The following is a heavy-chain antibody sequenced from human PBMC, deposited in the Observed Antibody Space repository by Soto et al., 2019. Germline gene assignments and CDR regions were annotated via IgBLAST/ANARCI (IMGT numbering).Heavy chain of an antibody. D-gene: IGHD3-16*01. CDR3: ARTSMGERRVWVVRHNWFDP. CDR1: GGSFSCYY. CDR2: INHSGST. V-gene: IGHV4-34*01. Sequence: PSETLSLTCAVYGGSFSCYYWSWIGQAPGKGLEWIGEINHSGSTNYNPSLKSRVTISVDTSKNQFSLKLSSVTAADTAVYYCARTSMGERRVWVVRHNWFDPWGQGTLVTVSS. J-gene: IGHJ5*02.